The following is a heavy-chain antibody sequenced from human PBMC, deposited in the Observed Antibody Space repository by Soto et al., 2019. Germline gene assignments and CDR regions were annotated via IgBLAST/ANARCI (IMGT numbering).Heavy chain of an antibody. D-gene: IGHD1-26*01. CDR1: GYTFSNYG. CDR3: ARERRWEPLLY. V-gene: IGHV1-18*01. J-gene: IGHJ4*02. Sequence: QVQLVQSGPEVKKPGASVKVSCKGSGYTFSNYGVTWVRQAPGQGLERLGWVSAYNRNTDYAQKFEDRATMTIDTSTNTAYLELRGLTQDDTAVYYCARERRWEPLLYWGQGTL. CDR2: VSAYNRNT.